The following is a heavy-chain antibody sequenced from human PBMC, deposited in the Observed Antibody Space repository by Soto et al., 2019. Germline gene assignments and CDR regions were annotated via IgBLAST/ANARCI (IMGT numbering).Heavy chain of an antibody. CDR3: ASLDTARIQIAGY. CDR2: IIPIFGTA. Sequence: SVKVSCKASGGTFSSYAISWVRQAPGQGLEWMGGIIPIFGTANYAQKFQGRVTITADESTSTAYMELSSLRSEDTAVYYCASLDTARIQIAGYWGQGTLVTVSS. D-gene: IGHD5-12*01. J-gene: IGHJ4*02. V-gene: IGHV1-69*13. CDR1: GGTFSSYA.